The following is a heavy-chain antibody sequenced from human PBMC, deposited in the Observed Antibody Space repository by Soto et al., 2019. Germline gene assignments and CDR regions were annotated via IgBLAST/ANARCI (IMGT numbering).Heavy chain of an antibody. CDR3: ARSQLLWFGELSPDYYYYYMDV. CDR1: GGSISSYY. V-gene: IGHV4-59*01. CDR2: IYYSGST. D-gene: IGHD3-10*01. J-gene: IGHJ6*03. Sequence: PLETLSLTCTVSGGSISSYYWSWIRQPPGKGLEWIGYIYYSGSTNYNPSLKSRVTISVDTSKNQFSLKLSSVTAADTAVYYCARSQLLWFGELSPDYYYYYMDVWGKGTTVTVSS.